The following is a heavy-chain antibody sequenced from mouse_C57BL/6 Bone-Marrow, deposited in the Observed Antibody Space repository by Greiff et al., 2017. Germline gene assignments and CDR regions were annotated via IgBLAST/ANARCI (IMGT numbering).Heavy chain of an antibody. CDR3: AHYGSSYPNWYFDV. J-gene: IGHJ1*03. D-gene: IGHD1-1*01. Sequence: ESGPELVKPGASVKISCKASGYAFSSSWMNWVKQRPGKGLEWIGRIYPGDGDTNYNGKFKGKATLTADKSSSTAYMQLSSLTSEDSAVYFCAHYGSSYPNWYFDVWGTGTTVTVSS. V-gene: IGHV1-82*01. CDR2: IYPGDGDT. CDR1: GYAFSSSW.